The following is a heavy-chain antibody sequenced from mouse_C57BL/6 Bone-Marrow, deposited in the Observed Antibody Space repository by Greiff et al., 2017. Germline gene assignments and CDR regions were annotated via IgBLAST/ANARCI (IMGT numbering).Heavy chain of an antibody. V-gene: IGHV1-52*01. Sequence: QVQLQQPGAELVRPGSSVKLSCKASGYTFTSYWMHWVKQRPIQGLEWIGNIDPSDSETHYNQKFKDKATLTVDKSSSTAYMQLSSLTSEDSAVYYCARRPLYDYDEGVGYFDYWGQGTTLTVSS. CDR3: ARRPLYDYDEGVGYFDY. J-gene: IGHJ2*01. CDR1: GYTFTSYW. D-gene: IGHD2-4*01. CDR2: IDPSDSET.